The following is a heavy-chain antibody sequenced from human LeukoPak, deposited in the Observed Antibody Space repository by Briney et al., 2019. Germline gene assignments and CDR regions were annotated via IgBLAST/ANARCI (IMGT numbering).Heavy chain of an antibody. J-gene: IGHJ4*02. D-gene: IGHD6-13*01. V-gene: IGHV4-39*01. CDR2: IYYSGST. Sequence: PSETLSLTCIVSGGSIRSSYYYWGWIRQPPGKGLEWIGSIYYSGSTYYNPSLKSRVTISVDTSKNQFSLKLSSVTAADTAVYYCARSRYSSSWYYDYWGQGTLVTVSS. CDR1: GGSIRSSYYY. CDR3: ARSRYSSSWYYDY.